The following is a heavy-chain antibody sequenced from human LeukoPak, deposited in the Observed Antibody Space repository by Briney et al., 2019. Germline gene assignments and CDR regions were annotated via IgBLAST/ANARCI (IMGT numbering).Heavy chain of an antibody. V-gene: IGHV3-20*04. CDR1: GFTFDDYG. CDR2: INWNGGST. D-gene: IGHD2-2*01. CDR3: ARDIVVVPDEYYFDY. J-gene: IGHJ4*02. Sequence: GGSLRLFCAASGFTFDDYGMSWVRQAPGKGLEWVSGINWNGGSTGYADSVKGRFTISRDNAKHSLYLQMNSLRAEDTALYYCARDIVVVPDEYYFDYWGQGTLVTVSS.